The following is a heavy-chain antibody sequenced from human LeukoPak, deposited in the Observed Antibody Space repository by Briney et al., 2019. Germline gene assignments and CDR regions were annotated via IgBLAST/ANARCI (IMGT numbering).Heavy chain of an antibody. CDR3: ARGVRPSSTFGDWYFDL. CDR1: GYTFTGYY. V-gene: IGHV1-2*02. D-gene: IGHD6-13*01. J-gene: IGHJ2*01. CDR2: INPNSGGT. Sequence: ASVKVSCKASGYTFTGYYMHWVRQAPGQGLEWMGWINPNSGGTNYAQKFQGRVTMTRDTSISTAYMELSRLRSDDTAVYYCARGVRPSSTFGDWYFDLWGRGTLVSVSS.